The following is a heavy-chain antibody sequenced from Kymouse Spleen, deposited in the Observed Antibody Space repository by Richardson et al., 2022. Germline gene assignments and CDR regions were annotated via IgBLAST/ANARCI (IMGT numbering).Heavy chain of an antibody. CDR1: GFTFSSYS. CDR2: ISSSSSYI. V-gene: IGHV3-21*03. J-gene: IGHJ6*02. Sequence: EVQLVESGGGLVKPGGSLRLSCAASGFTFSSYSMNWVRQAPGKGLEWVSSISSSSSYIYYADSVKGRFTISRDNAKNSLYLQMNSLRAEDTAVYYCARASSSSDYYYGMDVWGQGTTVTVSS. CDR3: ARASSSSDYYYGMDV. D-gene: IGHD6-6*01.